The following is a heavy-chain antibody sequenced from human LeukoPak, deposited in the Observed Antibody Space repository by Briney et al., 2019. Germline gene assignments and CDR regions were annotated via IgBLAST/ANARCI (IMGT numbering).Heavy chain of an antibody. D-gene: IGHD2/OR15-2a*01. CDR3: ARGFYYTGMDV. Sequence: SQTLSLTCAISGDSFSSNSAAWNWLRQSPSRGLEWLGRTYYRSKWYHDYAVSVKSRTTINPDTPKNQFSLQLNSVTPEDTAVYYCARGFYYTGMDVWGQGTTVTVSS. CDR2: TYYRSKWYH. V-gene: IGHV6-1*01. J-gene: IGHJ6*02. CDR1: GDSFSSNSAA.